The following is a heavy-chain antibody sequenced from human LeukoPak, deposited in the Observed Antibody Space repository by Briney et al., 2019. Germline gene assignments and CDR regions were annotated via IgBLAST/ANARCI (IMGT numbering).Heavy chain of an antibody. J-gene: IGHJ4*02. CDR1: GGSFSGYY. CDR2: INHSGST. V-gene: IGHV4-34*01. D-gene: IGHD4-17*01. Sequence: SETLSLTCAVYGGSFSGYYWSWIRQPPGKGLEWIGEINHSGSTNYNPSLKSRVTISVDTSKNQFSLKLSSVTAADTAVYYCARLLEDDYGDCDPGTHFDYWGQGTLVTVSS. CDR3: ARLLEDDYGDCDPGTHFDY.